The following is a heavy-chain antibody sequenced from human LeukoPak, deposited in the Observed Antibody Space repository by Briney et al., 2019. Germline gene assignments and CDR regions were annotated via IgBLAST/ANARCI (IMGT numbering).Heavy chain of an antibody. D-gene: IGHD2-2*01. Sequence: SVKVSCKASGGTFSSYAISWVRQAPGQGLEWMGRIIPILGIANYAQKFQGRVTITADKSTSTAYMELCSLRSEDTAVYYCARGYCSSTSCYDGELFDYWGQGTLVTVSS. CDR1: GGTFSSYA. CDR2: IIPILGIA. J-gene: IGHJ4*02. V-gene: IGHV1-69*04. CDR3: ARGYCSSTSCYDGELFDY.